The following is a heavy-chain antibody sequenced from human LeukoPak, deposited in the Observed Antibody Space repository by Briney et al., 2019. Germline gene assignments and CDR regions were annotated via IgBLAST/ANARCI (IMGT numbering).Heavy chain of an antibody. Sequence: ASVKVSCKASGGTFSSYAISWVRQAPGQGLEWMGGINPIFGTANYAQKFQGRVTITADESTSTAYMELSSLRSEDTAVYYCARSMVRGPYYYYGMDVWGKGTTVTVSS. J-gene: IGHJ6*04. CDR3: ARSMVRGPYYYYGMDV. CDR1: GGTFSSYA. CDR2: INPIFGTA. D-gene: IGHD3-10*01. V-gene: IGHV1-69*13.